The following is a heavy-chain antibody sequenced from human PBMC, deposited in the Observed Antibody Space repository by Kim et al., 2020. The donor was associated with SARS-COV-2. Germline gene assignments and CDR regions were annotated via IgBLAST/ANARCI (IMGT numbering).Heavy chain of an antibody. V-gene: IGHV1-18*01. J-gene: IGHJ4*02. CDR3: VRDGESVSLWYGESRPTYFAF. Sequence: ASVKVSCKASNYTFTSYGITWVRQAPGQGLEWMGWISTYSGDTKYAQELQGRVTMTTDTSTSTAYMELRSLRSDDTAIYYCVRDGESVSLWYGESRPTYFAFWGQGTLVTVSS. CDR2: ISTYSGDT. CDR1: NYTFTSYG. D-gene: IGHD3-10*01.